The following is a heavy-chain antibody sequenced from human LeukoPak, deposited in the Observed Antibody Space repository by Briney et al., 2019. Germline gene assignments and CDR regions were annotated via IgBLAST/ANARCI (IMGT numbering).Heavy chain of an antibody. CDR1: GFTFSDYY. D-gene: IGHD3-22*01. V-gene: IGHV3-11*04. CDR3: ARDRHRYYDSSGYYDFAFDI. CDR2: ISSSGSTI. J-gene: IGHJ3*02. Sequence: GGSLRLSCAASGFTFSDYYMSWIRQAPGKGLERVSYISSSGSTIYYADSVKGRLTISRDNAKNSLYLQMNSLRAEDTAVYYCARDRHRYYDSSGYYDFAFDIWGQGTMVTVSS.